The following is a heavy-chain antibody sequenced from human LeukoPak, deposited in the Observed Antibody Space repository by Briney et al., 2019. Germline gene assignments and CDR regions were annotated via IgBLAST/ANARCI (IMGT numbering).Heavy chain of an antibody. CDR1: GFTFSSYT. Sequence: PGGSLRFSCAASGFTFSSYTMNWVRQASGKGLEWISYIMRTAADVTSYADSVEGRFTISRDDAKNSLYLQMNSLRDDDTAVYYCVRDWSYAFDLWGQGTMVTVSS. CDR3: VRDWSYAFDL. J-gene: IGHJ3*01. V-gene: IGHV3-48*02. CDR2: IMRTAADVT.